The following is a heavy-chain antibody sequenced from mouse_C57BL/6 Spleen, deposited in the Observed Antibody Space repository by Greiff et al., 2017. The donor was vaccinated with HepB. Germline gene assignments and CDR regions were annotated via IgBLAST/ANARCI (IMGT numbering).Heavy chain of an antibody. J-gene: IGHJ3*01. Sequence: EVQVVESGGGLVKPGGSLKLSCAASGFTFSSYAMSWVRQTPEKRLEWVATISDGGSYTYYPDNVKGRFTISRDNAKNNLYLQMSHLKSEDTAMYYCARAYGNSLAYWGQGTLVTVSA. CDR1: GFTFSSYA. D-gene: IGHD2-10*02. V-gene: IGHV5-4*01. CDR2: ISDGGSYT. CDR3: ARAYGNSLAY.